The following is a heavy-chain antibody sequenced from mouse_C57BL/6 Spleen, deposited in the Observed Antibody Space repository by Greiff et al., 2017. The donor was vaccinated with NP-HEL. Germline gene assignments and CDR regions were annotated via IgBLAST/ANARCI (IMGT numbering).Heavy chain of an antibody. CDR2: IDPSDSYT. Sequence: VQLQQPGAELVMPGASVKLSCKASGYTFTSYWMHWVKQRPGQGLEWIGEIDPSDSYTNYNQKFKGKSTLTVDKSSSTAYMQLSSLTSEDSAVYYCARIYYYGSSSYFDYWGQGTTLTVSS. J-gene: IGHJ2*01. CDR3: ARIYYYGSSSYFDY. CDR1: GYTFTSYW. D-gene: IGHD1-1*01. V-gene: IGHV1-69*01.